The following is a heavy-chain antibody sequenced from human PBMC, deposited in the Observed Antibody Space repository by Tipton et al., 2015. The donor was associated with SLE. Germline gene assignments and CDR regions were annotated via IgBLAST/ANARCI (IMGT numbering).Heavy chain of an antibody. V-gene: IGHV4-34*01. J-gene: IGHJ4*02. D-gene: IGHD6-13*01. CDR1: GGSFSGYY. CDR3: ARGPGSPRPFDY. Sequence: LRLSCAVYGGSFSGYYWSWIRQPPGKGLEWIGEINHSGSTNYNPSLKSRVTISVDTSKNQFSLKLSSVTAADTAVYYCARGPGSPRPFDYWGQGTLVTVSS. CDR2: INHSGST.